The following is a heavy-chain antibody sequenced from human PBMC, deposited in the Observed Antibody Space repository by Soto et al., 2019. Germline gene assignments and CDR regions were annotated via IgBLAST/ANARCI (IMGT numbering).Heavy chain of an antibody. D-gene: IGHD2-15*01. CDR1: GFTFRSYA. V-gene: IGHV3-30-3*01. Sequence: GSLRLSCAASGFTFRSYAMHWVRQAPGKGLEGVAVISYDGSNKYYADSVKGRFTISRDNSKNTLYLQMNSLRAEDTAVYYCARELRGYCSGGSCLAGYFDLWGRGTLVTVSS. CDR3: ARELRGYCSGGSCLAGYFDL. J-gene: IGHJ2*01. CDR2: ISYDGSNK.